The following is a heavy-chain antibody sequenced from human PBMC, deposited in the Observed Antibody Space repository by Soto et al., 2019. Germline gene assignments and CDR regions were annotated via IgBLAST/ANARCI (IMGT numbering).Heavy chain of an antibody. Sequence: QLQLQESGPGLVKPSETLSLTCTVSGGSISSSSYYWGWIRQPPGKGLEWIGSIYYSGSTYYNPSLKSRVTISVDTSKNQSALKLSSVTAADTAVYYCARQGVDTAMVTGAFDIWGQGTMVTVSS. V-gene: IGHV4-39*01. CDR2: IYYSGST. CDR3: ARQGVDTAMVTGAFDI. D-gene: IGHD5-18*01. CDR1: GGSISSSSYY. J-gene: IGHJ3*02.